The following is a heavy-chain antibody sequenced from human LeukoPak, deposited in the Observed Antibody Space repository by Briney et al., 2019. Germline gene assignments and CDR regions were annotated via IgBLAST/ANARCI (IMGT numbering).Heavy chain of an antibody. J-gene: IGHJ5*02. D-gene: IGHD3-16*01. CDR1: GFSLTTYG. V-gene: IGHV3-30*02. CDR2: MRSDGTSK. Sequence: PGGSLRLSCVASGFSLTTYGMLWVRQAPGKGLQWVAFMRSDGTSKYYGDSVEGRFTISRDNSKSTLYLLMNSLSAEDTGIYYCAKDRPTKGGFDPWGQGTPVTVSS. CDR3: AKDRPTKGGFDP.